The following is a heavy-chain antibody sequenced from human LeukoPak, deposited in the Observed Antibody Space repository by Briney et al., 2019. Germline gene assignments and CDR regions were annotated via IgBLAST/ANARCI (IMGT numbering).Heavy chain of an antibody. J-gene: IGHJ4*02. CDR1: GGSISSYY. D-gene: IGHD3-3*01. V-gene: IGHV4-59*01. Sequence: SETLSLTCSVSGGSISSYYWSWIRQPPGKGLEWIGDIYYSGSTNYTPSLKSPVTMSVDTSKNQFSLNLYSVTAADTAVYYCARDNNGFYTLHLWGQGTLVIVSS. CDR3: ARDNNGFYTLHL. CDR2: IYYSGST.